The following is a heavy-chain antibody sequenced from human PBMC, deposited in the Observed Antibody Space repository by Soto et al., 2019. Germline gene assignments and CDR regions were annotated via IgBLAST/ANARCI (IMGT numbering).Heavy chain of an antibody. CDR2: IYHSGST. J-gene: IGHJ6*02. CDR1: GGSISSGGYS. V-gene: IGHV4-30-2*01. CDR3: ARVAHGSSSRLDV. D-gene: IGHD6-6*01. Sequence: SETLSLTCAVSGGSISSGGYSWSWIRQPPGKGLEWIGYIYHSGSTYYNPSLKSRVTISVDRSKNQFSLKLSSVTAADTAVYYCARVAHGSSSRLDVWGQGTTVTVSS.